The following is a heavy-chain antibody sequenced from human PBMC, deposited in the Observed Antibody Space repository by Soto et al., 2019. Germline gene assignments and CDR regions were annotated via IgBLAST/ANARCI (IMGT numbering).Heavy chain of an antibody. Sequence: GGSLRLSCAASGFTFSSYSMNWVRQAPGKGLEWVSSISSSSSYIYYADSVKGRFTISRENAKNSLYLQMNSLRAEDTAVYYCARDRSYYYDSSGYSYGFDYWGQGTLVTVSS. V-gene: IGHV3-21*01. D-gene: IGHD3-22*01. J-gene: IGHJ4*02. CDR1: GFTFSSYS. CDR3: ARDRSYYYDSSGYSYGFDY. CDR2: ISSSSSYI.